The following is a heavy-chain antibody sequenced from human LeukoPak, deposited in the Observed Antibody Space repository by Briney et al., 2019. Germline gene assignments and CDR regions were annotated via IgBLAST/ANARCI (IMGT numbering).Heavy chain of an antibody. CDR3: ARERDEDAFDI. CDR2: IYSGGST. D-gene: IGHD2-21*02. Sequence: GGSLRLSCAASGFTFSSYSMNWVRQAPGKGLEWVSVIYSGGSTYYADSVKGRFTISRDNSKNTLYLQMNSLRAEDTAVYYCARERDEDAFDIWGQGTMVTVSS. CDR1: GFTFSSYS. J-gene: IGHJ3*02. V-gene: IGHV3-53*01.